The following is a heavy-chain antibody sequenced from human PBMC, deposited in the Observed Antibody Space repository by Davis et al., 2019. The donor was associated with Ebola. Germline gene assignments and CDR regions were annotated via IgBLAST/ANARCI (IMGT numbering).Heavy chain of an antibody. V-gene: IGHV4-31*03. CDR2: IYYSGST. J-gene: IGHJ6*02. CDR1: GGSISSGGYY. Sequence: PSETLSLTCTVSGGSISSGGYYWSWIRQHPGKGLEWIGYIYYSGSTYYNPSLKSRVTISVDTSKNQFSLKLSSVTAADTAVYYCARVPWGYYYGMDVWGQGTTVTVSS. D-gene: IGHD7-27*01. CDR3: ARVPWGYYYGMDV.